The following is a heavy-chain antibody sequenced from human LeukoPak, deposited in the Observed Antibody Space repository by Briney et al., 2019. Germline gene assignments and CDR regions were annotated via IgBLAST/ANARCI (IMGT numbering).Heavy chain of an antibody. J-gene: IGHJ4*02. CDR2: ISAYNGNT. Sequence: ASVTVSCTASGYTFTSYGISWVRQAPGQGLEWMGWISAYNGNTNYAQKLQGRVTMTTDTSTSTAYMELRSLRSDDTAVYYCARSVFMGDFWSGYYGNDYWGQGTLVTVSS. CDR1: GYTFTSYG. V-gene: IGHV1-18*01. D-gene: IGHD3-3*01. CDR3: ARSVFMGDFWSGYYGNDY.